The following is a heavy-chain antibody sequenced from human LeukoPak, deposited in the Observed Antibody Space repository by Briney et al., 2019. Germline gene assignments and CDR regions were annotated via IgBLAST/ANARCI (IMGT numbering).Heavy chain of an antibody. J-gene: IGHJ4*02. CDR3: VKGTPDGTFDN. CDR1: GFTFSGHP. CDR2: VTHNGGNT. D-gene: IGHD2-2*01. V-gene: IGHV3-64D*09. Sequence: GGSLRLSCSASGFTFSGHPMHWVRQAPGKGLEYVSTVTHNGGNTYYADSMKVRFTISRDNSKNTLYLQMGSLRTDDTGVYYCVKGTPDGTFDNWGQGTLVTVSS.